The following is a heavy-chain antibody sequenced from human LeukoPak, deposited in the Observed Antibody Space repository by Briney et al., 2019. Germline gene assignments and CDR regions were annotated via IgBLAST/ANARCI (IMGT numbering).Heavy chain of an antibody. CDR1: GGTFSSYA. J-gene: IGHJ3*02. D-gene: IGHD3-3*02. Sequence: PVKVSCKASGGTFSSYAISWVRQAPGQGLEWMGRIIPILGIANYAQKFQGRVTITADKSTSTAYMELSSLRSEDTAVYYCARASAFGAFDIWGQGTMVTVSS. CDR3: ARASAFGAFDI. CDR2: IIPILGIA. V-gene: IGHV1-69*04.